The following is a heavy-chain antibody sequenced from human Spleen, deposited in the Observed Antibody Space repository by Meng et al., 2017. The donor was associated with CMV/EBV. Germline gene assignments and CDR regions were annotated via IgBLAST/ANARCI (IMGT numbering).Heavy chain of an antibody. CDR1: GFTFSSYA. CDR3: ARDFPHDY. J-gene: IGHJ4*02. CDR2: ISYDGSNK. Sequence: GGSLRLSCAASGFTFSSYAMHWVRQAPGKGLEWVAVISYDGSNKYYADSVKGRFTISRDNSKNTLYLQMNSLRAEDTAVYYCARDFPHDYWGQGTLVTVSS. V-gene: IGHV3-30-3*01.